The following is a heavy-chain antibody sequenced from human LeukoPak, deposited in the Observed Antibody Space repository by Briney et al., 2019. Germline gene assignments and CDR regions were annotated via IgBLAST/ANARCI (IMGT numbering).Heavy chain of an antibody. CDR1: GFTFDDYG. V-gene: IGHV3-20*04. J-gene: IGHJ6*03. CDR2: INWNDGST. CDR3: AREISGIAVAGTGPYYYYYMDV. Sequence: GGSLRLSCAASGFTFDDYGMSWVRQAPGKALEWVSGINWNDGSTGYADSVKGRFTISRDNAKNSLYLQMNSLRAEDTALYYCAREISGIAVAGTGPYYYYYMDVWGKGTTVTVSS. D-gene: IGHD6-19*01.